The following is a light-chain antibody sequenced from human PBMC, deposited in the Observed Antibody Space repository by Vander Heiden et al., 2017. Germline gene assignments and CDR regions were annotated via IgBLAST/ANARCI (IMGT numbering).Light chain of an antibody. CDR2: GAC. Sequence: EIVLTQSPATLSLSPGERATLSCRASQSVDSRYLAWYQQKPGQAPRLLIYGACSRATGIPDRFTGSGSETDFTLTISRLQPEDCAVYFWQQSAISWTFGQGTKVEI. CDR3: QQSAISWT. J-gene: IGKJ1*01. V-gene: IGKV3-20*01. CDR1: QSVDSRY.